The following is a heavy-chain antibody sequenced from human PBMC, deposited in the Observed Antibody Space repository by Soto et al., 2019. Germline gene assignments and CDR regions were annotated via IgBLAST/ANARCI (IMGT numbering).Heavy chain of an antibody. D-gene: IGHD3-10*01. CDR1: GFSLNTGGVG. Sequence: ITLKESGPTLVKPTQTLTLTCTFSGFSLNTGGVGVGWVRQPRGKAMEWLARIYWDDDERYRPSLRSRLNNTKDTINNQVVLTMTNMDPEDTATYYCVRNWRYYGGDYYYGMDAWGQGTTVTVSS. CDR3: VRNWRYYGGDYYYGMDA. J-gene: IGHJ6*02. CDR2: IYWDDDE. V-gene: IGHV2-5*02.